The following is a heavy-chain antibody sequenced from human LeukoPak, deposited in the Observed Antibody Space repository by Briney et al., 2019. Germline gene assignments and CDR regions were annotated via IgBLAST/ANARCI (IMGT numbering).Heavy chain of an antibody. J-gene: IGHJ5*02. CDR2: IYHSGST. V-gene: IGHV4-38-2*02. CDR1: GYSISSGYY. Sequence: SSETLSLTCTVSGYSISSGYYWGWIRQPPGKGLEWIGSIYHSGSTYYNPSLKSRVTISVDTSKNQFSLKLSSVTAADTAVYYCARDGTMVRGVIYWFDPWGQGTLVTVSS. CDR3: ARDGTMVRGVIYWFDP. D-gene: IGHD3-10*01.